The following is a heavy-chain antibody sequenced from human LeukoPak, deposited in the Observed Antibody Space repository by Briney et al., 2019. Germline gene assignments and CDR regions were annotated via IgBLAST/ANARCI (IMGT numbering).Heavy chain of an antibody. J-gene: IGHJ5*02. CDR2: INPNSGGT. Sequence: GASVKVSFKASGYTFTGYYMHWVRQAPGQGLEWMGWINPNSGGTNYAQKFQGRVTMTRDTSISTAYMELSRLRSDDTAVYYCARDSGEYSSSSRRSRRNWFDPWGQGTLVTVSS. V-gene: IGHV1-2*02. CDR1: GYTFTGYY. CDR3: ARDSGEYSSSSRRSRRNWFDP. D-gene: IGHD6-6*01.